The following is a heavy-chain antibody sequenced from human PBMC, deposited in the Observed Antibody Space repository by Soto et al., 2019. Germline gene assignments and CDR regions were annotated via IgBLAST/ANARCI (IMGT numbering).Heavy chain of an antibody. CDR2: IDNSGSS. Sequence: SETLSLTCTVSGGSISSYYWSWIRQAPWEGLEWIGYIDNSGSSNYNPSLKSRVNITLDTPKNQFSLKLSSVTAADTAVYYCVRTGERYSSGYYFLVMDVCVPGATVTVSS. D-gene: IGHD5-18*01. CDR1: GGSISSYY. J-gene: IGHJ6*02. CDR3: VRTGERYSSGYYFLVMDV. V-gene: IGHV4-59*01.